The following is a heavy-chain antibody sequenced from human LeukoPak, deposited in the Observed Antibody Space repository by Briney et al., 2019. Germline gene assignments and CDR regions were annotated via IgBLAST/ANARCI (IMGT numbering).Heavy chain of an antibody. CDR3: ARDQGQYDILTGYYLGV. CDR2: IKGDGSEK. CDR1: GFTFSSYW. Sequence: GGSLRLSCAASGFTFSSYWMTWVRQAPGKGLEWVGNIKGDGSEKYYVDSVKGRFTISRDNAKNSLYLQMNSLRAEDTAVYYCARDQGQYDILTGYYLGVWGQGTLVTVSS. V-gene: IGHV3-7*01. D-gene: IGHD3-9*01. J-gene: IGHJ4*02.